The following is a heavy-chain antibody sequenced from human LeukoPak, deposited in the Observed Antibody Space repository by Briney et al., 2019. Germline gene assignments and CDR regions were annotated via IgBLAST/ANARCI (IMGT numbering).Heavy chain of an antibody. V-gene: IGHV3-30-3*01. CDR1: GFTFSSYA. CDR3: ARLKWDHYYFDY. J-gene: IGHJ4*02. D-gene: IGHD1-26*01. Sequence: GGSLRLSCAASGFTFSSYAMHWVRQAPGKGLEWVAVISYDGSNKYYADSVKGRFTISRDNSKNTLYLQMNSLRAEDTAVYYCARLKWDHYYFDYWGQGTLVTVSS. CDR2: ISYDGSNK.